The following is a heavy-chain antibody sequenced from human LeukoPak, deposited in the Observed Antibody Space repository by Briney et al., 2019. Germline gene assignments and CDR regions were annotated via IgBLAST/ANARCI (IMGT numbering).Heavy chain of an antibody. CDR2: IYTSGCT. CDR3: ARHSGFGESDKYYFDY. Sequence: SEPLTLTCSVWGDPISSYYWRWIRQSTGKGLEGIGYIYTSGCTIFSTSLKSRITISVDTSKNQFSLKLSTVTAADTAVYYCARHSGFGESDKYYFDYWGQGTLVTVSS. J-gene: IGHJ4*02. D-gene: IGHD3-10*01. V-gene: IGHV4-59*08. CDR1: GDPISSYY.